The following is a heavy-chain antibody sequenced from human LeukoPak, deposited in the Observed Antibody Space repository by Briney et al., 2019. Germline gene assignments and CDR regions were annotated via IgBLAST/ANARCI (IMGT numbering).Heavy chain of an antibody. D-gene: IGHD5-18*01. Sequence: GGSLRLSCAASGFTFSSYGMHWVRQAPGKGPEWVAFIRYDGSNKYYADSVKGRFTISRDNSKNTLYLQMNSLRAEDTAVYYCAKDLAGLDTAMEDAFDIWGQGTMVTVSS. V-gene: IGHV3-30*02. CDR1: GFTFSSYG. CDR2: IRYDGSNK. J-gene: IGHJ3*02. CDR3: AKDLAGLDTAMEDAFDI.